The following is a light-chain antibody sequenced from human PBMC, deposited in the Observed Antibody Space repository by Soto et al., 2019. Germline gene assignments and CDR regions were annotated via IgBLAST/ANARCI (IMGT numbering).Light chain of an antibody. CDR2: AAS. Sequence: EIVLTQSPGTLSLSPGERATLSCRASQSVSSSYLAWYQQKPGQAPRLLIYAASSRATGIPGRFSGSGSGTGFTLTISRLEPEDFAVYYCQQYASKTFGQGTKVEIK. J-gene: IGKJ1*01. CDR1: QSVSSSY. CDR3: QQYASKT. V-gene: IGKV3-20*01.